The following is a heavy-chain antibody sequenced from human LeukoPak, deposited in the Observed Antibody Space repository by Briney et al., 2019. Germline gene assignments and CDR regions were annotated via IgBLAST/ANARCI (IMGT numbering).Heavy chain of an antibody. Sequence: SVKVSCKASGGTFSSYAISWVRQAPGQGLEWMGGIIPIFGTANYAQKFQGRVTITADESTSTAYMELSSLRSEDTAVYYCARHYLGSCSSTSCPKPLLYFDYWGQGTLVTVSS. V-gene: IGHV1-69*01. CDR3: ARHYLGSCSSTSCPKPLLYFDY. CDR1: GGTFSSYA. CDR2: IIPIFGTA. D-gene: IGHD2-2*01. J-gene: IGHJ4*02.